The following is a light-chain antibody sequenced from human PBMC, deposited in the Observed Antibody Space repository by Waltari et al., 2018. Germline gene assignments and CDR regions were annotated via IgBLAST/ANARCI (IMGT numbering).Light chain of an antibody. Sequence: QSALTQPASVSGSPGQSITISCTGTSSDVGSYNFVTWYQQHPGKAPKLMIYEATKRPSGVSNRFSGSKSGNTASLTISGLQAEDEADYYCCSYGGSYTWVFGGGTKVTVL. CDR1: SSDVGSYNF. CDR3: CSYGGSYTWV. J-gene: IGLJ3*02. V-gene: IGLV2-23*01. CDR2: EAT.